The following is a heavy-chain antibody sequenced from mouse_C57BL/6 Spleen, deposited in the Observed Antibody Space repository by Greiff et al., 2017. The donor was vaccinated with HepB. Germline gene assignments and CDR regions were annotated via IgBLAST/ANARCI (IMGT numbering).Heavy chain of an antibody. Sequence: DVKLQESGGGLVQPGGSMKLSCVASGFTFSNYWMNWVRQSPEKGLEWVAQIRLKSDNYATHYAESVKGRFTISRDDSKSSVYLQMNNLRAEDTGIYYCTGGYYVDYWGQGTTLTVSS. CDR2: IRLKSDNYAT. CDR1: GFTFSNYW. D-gene: IGHD2-2*01. CDR3: TGGYYVDY. V-gene: IGHV6-3*01. J-gene: IGHJ2*01.